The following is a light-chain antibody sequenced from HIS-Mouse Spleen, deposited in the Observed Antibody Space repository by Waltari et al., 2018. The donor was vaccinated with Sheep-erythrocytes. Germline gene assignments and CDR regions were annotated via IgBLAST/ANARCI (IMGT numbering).Light chain of an antibody. J-gene: IGKJ2*01. CDR1: QGIRND. V-gene: IGKV1-6*01. CDR3: LQDYNYPYT. Sequence: AIQMTQSPSSLSASVGDRVPLTCRASQGIRNDLGWYQQKPGKAPKLLIYAASSLQSGVPSRFSGSGSGTDFTLTISSLQPEDFATYYCLQDYNYPYTFGQGTKLEIK. CDR2: AAS.